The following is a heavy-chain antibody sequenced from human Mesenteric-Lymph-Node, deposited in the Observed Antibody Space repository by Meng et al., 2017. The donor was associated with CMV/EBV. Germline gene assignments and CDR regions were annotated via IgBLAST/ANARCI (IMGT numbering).Heavy chain of an antibody. CDR3: ARDGGANWGKDV. V-gene: IGHV1-2*02. D-gene: IGHD7-27*01. Sequence: ASVKVSCKASGYTFTGYYMHWVRQAPGQGLEWMGWINPNSGGTNYAQKFQGRVTITRDTSISTVYMELSRLRSDDTAVYYCARDGGANWGKDVWGQGTTVTVSS. CDR1: GYTFTGYY. CDR2: INPNSGGT. J-gene: IGHJ6*02.